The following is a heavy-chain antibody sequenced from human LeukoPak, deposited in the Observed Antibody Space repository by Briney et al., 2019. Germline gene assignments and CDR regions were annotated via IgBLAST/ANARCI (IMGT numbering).Heavy chain of an antibody. V-gene: IGHV4-59*01. D-gene: IGHD1-7*01. J-gene: IGHJ6*03. CDR2: VYYTGTT. Sequence: SETLSLICTVSGASISAYYWSWLRQPPGKGLEYLGDVYYTGTTNYNPSLTRRVTMSVDTSKNQFSLRLTSVTAADTAVYYCAKFGNYPVHVSYSYYYLDVWGVGTTVTVSS. CDR1: GASISAYY. CDR3: AKFGNYPVHVSYSYYYLDV.